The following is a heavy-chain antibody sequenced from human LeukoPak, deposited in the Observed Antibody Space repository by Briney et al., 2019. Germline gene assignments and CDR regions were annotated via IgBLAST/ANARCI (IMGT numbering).Heavy chain of an antibody. J-gene: IGHJ3*02. Sequence: VASVKVSCKVSGYTLTELSMHWVRQAPGKGLEWMGGFDPEDGETIYAQKFQGRVTMTEDTSTDTAYMELSSLRSEDTAVYYCATFIYDYDLSVRDDIWGQGTMVTVSS. CDR2: FDPEDGET. CDR3: ATFIYDYDLSVRDDI. D-gene: IGHD4-17*01. V-gene: IGHV1-24*01. CDR1: GYTLTELS.